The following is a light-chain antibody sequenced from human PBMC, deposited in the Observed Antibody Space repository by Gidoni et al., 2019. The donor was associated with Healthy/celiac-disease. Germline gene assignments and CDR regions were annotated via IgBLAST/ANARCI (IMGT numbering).Light chain of an antibody. Sequence: QPALTQPASVSGSPGQSLTISCTGTSSDVGGYNYVSWYQQHPGKAPKLMVYAVSNRPSGVSNRFSGSKSGNTASLTISGLQAEDEADYYCSSYTSSSTVVFGGGTKLTVL. J-gene: IGLJ2*01. CDR1: SSDVGGYNY. CDR3: SSYTSSSTVV. CDR2: AVS. V-gene: IGLV2-14*01.